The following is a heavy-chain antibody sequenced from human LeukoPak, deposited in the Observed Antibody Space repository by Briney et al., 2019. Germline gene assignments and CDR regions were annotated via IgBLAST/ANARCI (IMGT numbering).Heavy chain of an antibody. CDR1: GYTLTSYD. CDR3: ARGRGSPYGDYGPVDY. D-gene: IGHD4-17*01. V-gene: IGHV1-8*03. Sequence: ASVKVSCKASGYTLTSYDINWVRQATGQGLEWMGWMNPNSGNIVYAQKFHGRVTITRNTSIGTAYMELSSLRSEDTAVYYCARGRGSPYGDYGPVDYWGQGTLVTVSS. CDR2: MNPNSGNI. J-gene: IGHJ4*02.